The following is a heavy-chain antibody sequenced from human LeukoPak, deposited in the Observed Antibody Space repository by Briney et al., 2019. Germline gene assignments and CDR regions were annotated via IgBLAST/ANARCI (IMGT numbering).Heavy chain of an antibody. CDR1: GYTFTGYY. Sequence: ASVKVSCKASGYTFTGYYMHWVRQAPGQGLEWMGWINPNSGGTNYAQKFQGRVTMTRDTSISTAYMELSRLRSDDMAVYYCARANYDFWSGSNWFDPWGQGTLVTVSS. CDR3: ARANYDFWSGSNWFDP. D-gene: IGHD3-3*01. J-gene: IGHJ5*02. V-gene: IGHV1-2*02. CDR2: INPNSGGT.